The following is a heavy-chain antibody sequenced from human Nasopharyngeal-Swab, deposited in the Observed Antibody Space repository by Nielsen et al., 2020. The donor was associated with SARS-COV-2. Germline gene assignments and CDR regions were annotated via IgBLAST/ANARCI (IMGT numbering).Heavy chain of an antibody. J-gene: IGHJ6*02. CDR2: ISSSSSYI. CDR1: GFTFSGYS. V-gene: IGHV3-21*01. D-gene: IGHD6-25*01. Sequence: GGSLRLSCAASGFTFSGYSMNWVRQAPGKGLEWASSISSSSSYIYYADSVKGRFTISRDNAKNSLYLQMNSLRAEDTAVYYCAGGSAAGPYYYYYGMDVWGQGTTVTVSS. CDR3: AGGSAAGPYYYYYGMDV.